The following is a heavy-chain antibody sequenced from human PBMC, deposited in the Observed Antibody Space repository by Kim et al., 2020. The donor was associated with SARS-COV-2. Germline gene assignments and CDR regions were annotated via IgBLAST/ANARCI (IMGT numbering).Heavy chain of an antibody. Sequence: GGSLRLSCAASGFTFSDYGIHWVRQAPGKGLEWVTVISYDGSNKYYTDSVRGRFTISRDNSKNTLYLQMNSLRPEDTAVYYCAREYNRGLPGGYWGQGTL. J-gene: IGHJ4*02. D-gene: IGHD1-20*01. V-gene: IGHV3-30*03. CDR3: AREYNRGLPGGY. CDR1: GFTFSDYG. CDR2: ISYDGSNK.